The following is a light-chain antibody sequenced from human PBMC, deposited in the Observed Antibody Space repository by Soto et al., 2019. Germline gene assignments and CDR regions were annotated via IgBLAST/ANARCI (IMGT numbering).Light chain of an antibody. Sequence: IVLTQSLVTLSVSPGERATLSCRASQSVSSNLAWYQQKPGQAPRLLMYGASSRATGIPDRFSGSGSGTDFTLTISRLEPEDFAVYYCQQSYRKTFGQGTKVDIK. J-gene: IGKJ1*01. V-gene: IGKV3-20*01. CDR3: QQSYRKT. CDR1: QSVSSN. CDR2: GAS.